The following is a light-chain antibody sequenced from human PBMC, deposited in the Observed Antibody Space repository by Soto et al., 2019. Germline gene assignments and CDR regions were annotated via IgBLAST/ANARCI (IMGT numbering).Light chain of an antibody. CDR2: TAS. J-gene: IGKJ3*01. CDR1: QSIGSL. CDR3: QQSYSTPFT. Sequence: DIQMTQSPSSLSASVGDRVTITCRASQSIGSLFNWYQQKPGKAPKLLIYTASSLQSGVSSRFSGSGSGTDFTLTISSLQPEDFATYYCQQSYSTPFTFGPGTKVDI. V-gene: IGKV1-39*01.